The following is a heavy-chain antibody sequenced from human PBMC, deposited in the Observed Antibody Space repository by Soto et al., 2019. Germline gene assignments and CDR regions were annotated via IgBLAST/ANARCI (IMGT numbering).Heavy chain of an antibody. D-gene: IGHD2-15*01. Sequence: EVQLLESGGGLVQPGGSLRLSCAASGFTFTNYAMHWVRQTPGKGLEWVSTISGTGEKTFYADAVKGRLTISRDNSKSTLFAQMNSLEAEDTAVYYCAKGGTAYCSGGTCYHPFDYWGQGTLVTVSS. CDR1: GFTFTNYA. V-gene: IGHV3-23*01. CDR3: AKGGTAYCSGGTCYHPFDY. CDR2: ISGTGEKT. J-gene: IGHJ4*02.